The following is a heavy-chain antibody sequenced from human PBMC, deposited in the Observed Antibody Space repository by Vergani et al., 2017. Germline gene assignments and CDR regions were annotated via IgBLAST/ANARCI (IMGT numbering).Heavy chain of an antibody. CDR2: INHSGST. CDR1: GGSISSYY. D-gene: IGHD1-26*01. Sequence: QVQLQESGPGLVKPSETLSLTCTVSGGSISSYYWSWIRQPPGKGLEWIGEINHSGSTNYNPSLKSRVTISVDTSKNQFSLKLSSVTAADTAVYYCARVVYSGSYYHFDYWGQGTLVTVSS. V-gene: IGHV4-59*12. CDR3: ARVVYSGSYYHFDY. J-gene: IGHJ4*02.